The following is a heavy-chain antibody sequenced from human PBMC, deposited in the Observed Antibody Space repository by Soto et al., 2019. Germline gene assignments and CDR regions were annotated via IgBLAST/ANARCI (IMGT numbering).Heavy chain of an antibody. CDR3: ARESRLTGDRGWFDP. D-gene: IGHD7-27*01. CDR2: INPNSGGT. Sequence: ASVKVSCKASGYTFTGYYMHLVRQAPGQGLEWMGWINPNSGGTNYAQKFQGWVTMTRDTSISTAYMELSRLRSDDTAVYYCARESRLTGDRGWFDPWGQGTLVTVSS. V-gene: IGHV1-2*04. J-gene: IGHJ5*02. CDR1: GYTFTGYY.